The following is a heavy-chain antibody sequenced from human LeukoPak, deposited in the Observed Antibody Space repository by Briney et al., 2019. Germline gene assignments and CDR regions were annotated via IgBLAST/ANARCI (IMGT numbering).Heavy chain of an antibody. Sequence: GGSLRLSCAASGFTVGSNYMSWVRQAPGKGLEWLATIKQDGSEKYYLDSVKGRFIISRDNAKTSLHLQMNSLRAEDTAVYYCVKPHYFSTGSLTWGQGTLVTVSS. J-gene: IGHJ5*02. CDR3: VKPHYFSTGSLT. CDR2: IKQDGSEK. D-gene: IGHD3-10*01. V-gene: IGHV3-7*01. CDR1: GFTVGSNY.